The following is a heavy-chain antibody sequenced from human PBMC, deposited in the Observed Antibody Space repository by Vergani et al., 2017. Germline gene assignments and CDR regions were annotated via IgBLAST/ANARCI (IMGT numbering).Heavy chain of an antibody. Sequence: QVQLVQSGAEVKKPGASVKVSCKASGYTFTGYYMHWVRQAPGQGLEWRGWINPNSGGTNYAQKFQSRVTMTRDTSISTAYMELSRLRSDDTAVYYCARDRLAQPYYYGMDVWGQGTTVTVSS. D-gene: IGHD3-9*01. V-gene: IGHV1-2*02. J-gene: IGHJ6*02. CDR2: INPNSGGT. CDR1: GYTFTGYY. CDR3: ARDRLAQPYYYGMDV.